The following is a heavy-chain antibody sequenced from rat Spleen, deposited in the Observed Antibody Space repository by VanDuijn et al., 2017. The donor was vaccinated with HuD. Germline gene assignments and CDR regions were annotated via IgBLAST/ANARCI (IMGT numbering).Heavy chain of an antibody. CDR3: TRDNYDGTYYYGFSY. D-gene: IGHD1-12*02. V-gene: IGHV5-58*01. CDR1: GFTFSSSW. CDR2: ISYDGSST. Sequence: EVQLVETGGGSVQPGGSLKLSCVTSGFTFSSSWMYWIRQAPGKGLEWVATISYDGSSTYYRDSVKGRFTISRDNAKSTLYLQVNSLRSEDTATYYCTRDNYDGTYYYGFSYWGQGTLVTVSS. J-gene: IGHJ3*01.